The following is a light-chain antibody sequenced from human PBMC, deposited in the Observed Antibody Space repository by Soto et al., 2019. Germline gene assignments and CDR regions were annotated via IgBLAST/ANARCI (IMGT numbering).Light chain of an antibody. CDR1: QSVSSNY. CDR3: QQYGSSPPLT. J-gene: IGKJ4*01. Sequence: EIVLTQSPGTLSLSPGERATLSCRASQSVSSNYLAWYQQKPGQAPRLLFYGASSRATGVPDRFSGSGSGTDFTLTISKLEPEDFALYYCQQYGSSPPLTFGGGTKVEIK. CDR2: GAS. V-gene: IGKV3-20*01.